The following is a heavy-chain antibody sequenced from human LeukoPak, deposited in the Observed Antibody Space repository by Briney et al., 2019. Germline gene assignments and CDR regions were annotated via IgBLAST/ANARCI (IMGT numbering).Heavy chain of an antibody. V-gene: IGHV3-21*01. CDR3: AREPTGRSAPC. Sequence: GGSLRLSCAASGFAFSRYAVNWVRQAPGKGLEWVSSISSSGTYMYYADSVRGRFTISRNDAKNSVYLQMNGLRAEDTAVYYCAREPTGRSAPCWGQGTLVTVSS. J-gene: IGHJ4*02. D-gene: IGHD1-1*01. CDR1: GFAFSRYA. CDR2: ISSSGTYM.